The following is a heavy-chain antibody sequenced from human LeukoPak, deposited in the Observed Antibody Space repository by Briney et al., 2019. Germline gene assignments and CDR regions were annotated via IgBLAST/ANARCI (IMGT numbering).Heavy chain of an antibody. CDR3: ARAPPKGFTMVRGDWFDY. CDR2: IYTSGST. V-gene: IGHV4-4*07. D-gene: IGHD3-10*01. CDR1: GGSISSYY. Sequence: PSEPLSLTCTVSGGSISSYYWRWLRQPAGKGLEWIVRIYTSGSTNYNPSLKSRVTMSIDKSKNKLSLKLSTVTAADTAVYYCARAPPKGFTMVRGDWFDYWGQGTLVTVSS. J-gene: IGHJ4*02.